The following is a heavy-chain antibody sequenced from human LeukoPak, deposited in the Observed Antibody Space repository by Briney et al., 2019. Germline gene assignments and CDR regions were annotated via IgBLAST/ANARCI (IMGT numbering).Heavy chain of an antibody. CDR2: IIPSLNRA. CDR3: ARRTDRGDDAFDV. Sequence: SVKVSCKSSGGPFDNYAINWVRQAPGQGLEWMGRIIPSLNRANYAQIRVTITADKSTATAYMELSGLRYEDTAVYYCARRTDRGDDAFDVWGQGTMVTVSS. D-gene: IGHD2-21*02. CDR1: GGPFDNYA. J-gene: IGHJ3*01. V-gene: IGHV1-69*04.